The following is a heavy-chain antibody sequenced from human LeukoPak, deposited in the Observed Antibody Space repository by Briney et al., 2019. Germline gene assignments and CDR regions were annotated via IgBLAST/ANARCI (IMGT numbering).Heavy chain of an antibody. V-gene: IGHV3-48*04. CDR1: GFTFSSYW. CDR3: ARDLTGWGEQQLQN. CDR2: ISSSGSTI. J-gene: IGHJ4*02. Sequence: GGSLRLSCAASGFTFSSYWMSWVRQAPGKGLEWVSYISSSGSTIYYADSVKGRFTISRDNAKNSLYLQMNSLRAEDTAVYYCARDLTGWGEQQLQNWGQGTLVTVSS. D-gene: IGHD6-13*01.